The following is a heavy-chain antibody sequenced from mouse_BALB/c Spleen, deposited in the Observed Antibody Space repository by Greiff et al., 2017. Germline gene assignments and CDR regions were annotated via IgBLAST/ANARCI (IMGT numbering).Heavy chain of an antibody. V-gene: IGHV14-3*02. CDR1: GFNIKDTY. D-gene: IGHD2-1*01. J-gene: IGHJ3*01. CDR2: IDPANGNT. Sequence: EVQLQQSGAELVKPGASVKLSCTASGFNIKDTYMHWVKQRPEQGLEWIGRIDPANGNTKYDPKFQGKATITADTSSNTAYLQLSSLTSEDTAVYYCAYGNYGPWFAYWGQGTLVTVSA. CDR3: AYGNYGPWFAY.